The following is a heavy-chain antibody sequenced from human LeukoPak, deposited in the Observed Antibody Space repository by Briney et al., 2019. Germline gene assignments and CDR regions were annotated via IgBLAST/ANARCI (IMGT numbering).Heavy chain of an antibody. CDR2: ISYDGSNK. V-gene: IGHV3-30*04. D-gene: IGHD6-19*01. J-gene: IGHJ4*02. CDR1: GFTFSSYA. Sequence: PGRSLRLSCAASGFTFSSYAMRWVRQAPGKGLEWAAVISYDGSNKYYADSVKGRFTISRDNSKNTLYLQMNSLRAEDTAVYYCARDRKGEYSSGWYNFDYWGQGTLVTVSS. CDR3: ARDRKGEYSSGWYNFDY.